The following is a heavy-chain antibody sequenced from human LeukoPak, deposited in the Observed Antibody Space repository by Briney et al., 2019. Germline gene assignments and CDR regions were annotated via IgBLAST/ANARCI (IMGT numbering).Heavy chain of an antibody. CDR2: FDPEDGET. V-gene: IGHV1-24*01. CDR1: GYSFTDYG. CDR3: ATGLVVPAAKSLDDY. J-gene: IGHJ4*02. Sequence: GASVKVSCKASGYSFTDYGIGWVRQAPGKGLEWMGGFDPEDGETIYAQKFQGRVTMTEDTSTDTAYMELSSLRSEDTAVYYCATGLVVPAAKSLDDYWGQGTLVTVSS. D-gene: IGHD2-2*01.